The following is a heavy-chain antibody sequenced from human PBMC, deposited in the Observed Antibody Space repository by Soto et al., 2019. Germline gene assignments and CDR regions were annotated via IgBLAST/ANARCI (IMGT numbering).Heavy chain of an antibody. CDR1: GFTFSSYC. V-gene: IGHV3-33*01. Sequence: GGSLRLSCAASGFTFSSYCMHWVRQAPGKGLEWVAVIWYDGSNKYYADSVKGRFTISRDNSKNTLYLQMNSLRAEDTAVYYCARDSRRSSSPLSPQDGPPVTPDYWGQGTLVTVSS. CDR2: IWYDGSNK. D-gene: IGHD6-6*01. CDR3: ARDSRRSSSPLSPQDGPPVTPDY. J-gene: IGHJ4*02.